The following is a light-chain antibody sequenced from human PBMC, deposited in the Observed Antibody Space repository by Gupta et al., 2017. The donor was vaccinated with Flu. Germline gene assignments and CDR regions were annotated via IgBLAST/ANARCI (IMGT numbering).Light chain of an antibody. CDR2: SND. J-gene: IGLJ1*01. CDR1: SSNIGSNT. CDR3: AAWEDSLNGFYV. Sequence: QSVLTQPPSASGTPGQRVTISCSGSSSNIGSNTLNWYQQFPGTVPKVLIYSNDQRPSGVPDRFSGSKSGTSASLAISGLQAEDEADYYCAAWEDSLNGFYVFGTGTKVTVL. V-gene: IGLV1-44*01.